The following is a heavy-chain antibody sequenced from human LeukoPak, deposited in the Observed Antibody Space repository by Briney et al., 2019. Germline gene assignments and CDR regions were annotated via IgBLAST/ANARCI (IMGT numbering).Heavy chain of an antibody. CDR2: IDHSGNT. CDR3: ARGQWGDRLRY. Sequence: GSLRLSCAASGFTFSSYNMNWVRQAPGKGLEWIGEIDHSGNTHFNPSLQSRVTMSAHTSSNQFSLKVTSVTAADTAVYYCARGQWGDRLRYWGQGTLVTVSS. V-gene: IGHV4-34*01. J-gene: IGHJ4*02. CDR1: GFTFSSYN. D-gene: IGHD1-26*01.